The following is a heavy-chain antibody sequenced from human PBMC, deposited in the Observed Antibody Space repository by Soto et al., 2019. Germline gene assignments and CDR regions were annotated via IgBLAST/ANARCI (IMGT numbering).Heavy chain of an antibody. Sequence: ASVKVSCKASGYTFTSYYMHWVRQAPGQGLEWMGIINPSGGSTSYAQKFQGRVTMTRDTSTSTVYMELSSLRSEDAAVYYCARESYYDFWSGYYRYGMDVWGQGTTVTVSS. V-gene: IGHV1-46*01. CDR1: GYTFTSYY. D-gene: IGHD3-3*01. CDR3: ARESYYDFWSGYYRYGMDV. CDR2: INPSGGST. J-gene: IGHJ6*02.